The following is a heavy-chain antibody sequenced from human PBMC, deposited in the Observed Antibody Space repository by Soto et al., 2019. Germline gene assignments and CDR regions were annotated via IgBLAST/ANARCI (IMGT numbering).Heavy chain of an antibody. CDR2: ISAYNGNT. CDR1: GYTFTSYG. D-gene: IGHD3-22*01. J-gene: IGHJ6*02. V-gene: IGHV1-18*01. Sequence: QVQLVQSGAEVKKPGASVKVSCKASGYTFTSYGISWVRQAPGQGLEWMGWISAYNGNTNYAQKLQGRVTMTTDTSTSTAYMELRSLRSDDTAVYYCARGPDYYDSSGYYRYYGMDVWGQGTTVTVSS. CDR3: ARGPDYYDSSGYYRYYGMDV.